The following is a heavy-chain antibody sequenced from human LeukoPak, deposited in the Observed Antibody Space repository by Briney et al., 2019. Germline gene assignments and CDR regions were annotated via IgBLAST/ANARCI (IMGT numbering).Heavy chain of an antibody. CDR1: GFTFDDYA. CDR3: AKDRSSRDGYNLIDH. Sequence: GGSLRLSCAASGFTFDDYAMHWVRRAPGKGLEWVSLISWDGGSTYYADSVKGRFTISRDNSKNSLYLRMNSLRAEDTALYYCAKDRSSRDGYNLIDHWGQGTLVTVSS. D-gene: IGHD5-24*01. CDR2: ISWDGGST. V-gene: IGHV3-43D*04. J-gene: IGHJ4*02.